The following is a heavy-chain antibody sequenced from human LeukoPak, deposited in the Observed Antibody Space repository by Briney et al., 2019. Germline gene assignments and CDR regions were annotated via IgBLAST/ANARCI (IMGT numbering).Heavy chain of an antibody. V-gene: IGHV1-2*04. CDR2: INPNSGDT. CDR3: AREDCSSTSCYPRDAFDI. Sequence: ASVKVSCKASGYTFIAHYLHWVRQAPGQRLEWMGWINPNSGDTKYAQKFQGWVTMTRDTSISTAYMELSRLKSDDTAVYYCAREDCSSTSCYPRDAFDIWGQGTMVTVSS. CDR1: GYTFIAHY. J-gene: IGHJ3*02. D-gene: IGHD2-2*01.